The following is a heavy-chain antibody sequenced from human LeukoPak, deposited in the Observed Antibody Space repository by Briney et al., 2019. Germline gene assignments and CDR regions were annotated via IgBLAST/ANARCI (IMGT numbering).Heavy chain of an antibody. CDR2: LIPIFGTA. D-gene: IGHD6-13*01. Sequence: SVKVSCKASGGTFSSYAISWVRQAPGQGLEWMGGLIPIFGTANYAQKFQGRVTITADESTSTAYMELSSLRSEDTAVYYCARFGGIIAAAADLNYYYYYGMDVWGQGTTVTVSS. J-gene: IGHJ6*02. V-gene: IGHV1-69*13. CDR3: ARFGGIIAAAADLNYYYYYGMDV. CDR1: GGTFSSYA.